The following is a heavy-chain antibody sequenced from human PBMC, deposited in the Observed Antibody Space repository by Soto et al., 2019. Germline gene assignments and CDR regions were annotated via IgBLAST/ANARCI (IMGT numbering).Heavy chain of an antibody. Sequence: GGSLRLSCAASGFTFSSHAMSWVRQAPGKGLEWVSAITGSGTSTNYADSVKGRFTISRDNSKNTLDLQMNSLRVEDTAIYYCAKDMDSWYFDFWGRGTQVTVSS. CDR1: GFTFSSHA. V-gene: IGHV3-23*01. D-gene: IGHD3-10*01. CDR3: AKDMDSWYFDF. J-gene: IGHJ2*01. CDR2: ITGSGTST.